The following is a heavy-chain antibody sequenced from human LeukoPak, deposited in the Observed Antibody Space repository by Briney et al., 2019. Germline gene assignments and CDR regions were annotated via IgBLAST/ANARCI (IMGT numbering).Heavy chain of an antibody. J-gene: IGHJ6*03. V-gene: IGHV3-30*04. Sequence: TGGSLRLSCAASGFTFSSYAMHWVRQAPGKGLEWVAVISYDGSNKYYADSVKGRFTISRDNSKNTLYLQMNSLRAEDTAVYYCARDGRQWLGSYYYYYYMDVWAKGPRSPSP. CDR2: ISYDGSNK. CDR3: ARDGRQWLGSYYYYYYMDV. D-gene: IGHD6-19*01. CDR1: GFTFSSYA.